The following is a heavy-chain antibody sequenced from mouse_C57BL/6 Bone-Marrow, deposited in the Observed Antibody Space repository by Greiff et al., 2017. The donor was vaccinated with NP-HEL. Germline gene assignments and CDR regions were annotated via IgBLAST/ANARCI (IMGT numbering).Heavy chain of an antibody. CDR2: INSDGGST. D-gene: IGHD1-1*01. J-gene: IGHJ1*03. Sequence: DVQLVESGGGLVQPGESLKLSCESNEYEFPSHDMSWVRKTPEKRLELVAAINSDGGSTYYPDTMERRFIISRDNTKKTLYLQMSSLRSEDTALYYCARHSVHYGSSYGYFDVWGTGTTVTVSS. CDR1: EYEFPSHD. V-gene: IGHV5-2*01. CDR3: ARHSVHYGSSYGYFDV.